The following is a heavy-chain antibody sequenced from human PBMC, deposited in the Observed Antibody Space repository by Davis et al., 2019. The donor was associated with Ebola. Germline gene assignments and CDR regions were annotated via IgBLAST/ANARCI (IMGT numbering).Heavy chain of an antibody. CDR1: GFTFGDYA. D-gene: IGHD6-6*01. V-gene: IGHV3-11*04. Sequence: GESLKISCTASGFTFGDYAMSWNRQAPGKGLEWVSYISSSGSTIYYADSVKGRFTISRDNAKNSLYLQMNSLRAEDTAVYYCARESSVFYSSSYFDYWGQGTLVTVSS. CDR2: ISSSGSTI. J-gene: IGHJ4*02. CDR3: ARESSVFYSSSYFDY.